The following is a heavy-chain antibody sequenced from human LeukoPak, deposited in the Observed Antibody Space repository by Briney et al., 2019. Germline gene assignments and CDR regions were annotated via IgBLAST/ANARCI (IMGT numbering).Heavy chain of an antibody. V-gene: IGHV4-39*01. Sequence: SETLSLTCTVSGGSISSTCGHWDWIRQPPGKGLEWLGSIRYSGTTYYNPSLKGRVTIFVDTPNNQFSLRLRSVTAADTAVYYCARRLHYFDYWGQGSLVTVSS. CDR2: IRYSGTT. CDR3: ARRLHYFDY. J-gene: IGHJ4*02. D-gene: IGHD2-21*02. CDR1: GGSISSTCGH.